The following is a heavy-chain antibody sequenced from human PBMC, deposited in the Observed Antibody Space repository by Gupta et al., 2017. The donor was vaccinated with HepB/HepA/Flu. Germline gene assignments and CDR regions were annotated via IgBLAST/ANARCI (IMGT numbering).Heavy chain of an antibody. V-gene: IGHV3-9*01. CDR2: ISWNSGSI. CDR3: AKDRTAMALHYFDY. CDR1: GFTFDDYA. Sequence: EVQLVESGGGLVQPGRSLRLSCAASGFTFDDYAMHWVRQAPGKGLEWVSGISWNSGSIGYADSVKGRFTISRDNAKNSLYLQMNSLRAEDTALYYCAKDRTAMALHYFDYWGQGTLVTVSS. J-gene: IGHJ4*02. D-gene: IGHD5-18*01.